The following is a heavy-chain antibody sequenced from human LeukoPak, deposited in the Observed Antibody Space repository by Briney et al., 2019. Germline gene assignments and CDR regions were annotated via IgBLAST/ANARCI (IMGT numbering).Heavy chain of an antibody. Sequence: SGTLSLTCAVSGGSISSSNWWSWVRQPPGKGLEWIGEIYHSGSTNYNPSLKSRVTISVDESKNQFSLKLSSVTAADTAVYYCASLGRRATTVDYWGQGTLVTVSS. V-gene: IGHV4-4*02. CDR2: IYHSGST. CDR3: ASLGRRATTVDY. CDR1: GGSISSSNW. D-gene: IGHD1-26*01. J-gene: IGHJ4*02.